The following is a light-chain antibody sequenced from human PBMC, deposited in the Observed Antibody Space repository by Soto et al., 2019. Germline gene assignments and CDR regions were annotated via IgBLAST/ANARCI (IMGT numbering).Light chain of an antibody. CDR2: AVS. CDR3: SSFTSSSTLPYV. CDR1: ISDVGGYEY. V-gene: IGLV2-14*01. Sequence: QSVLTHPASVSGSPGQSITISCTGSISDVGGYEYVSWYQQHPGKAPKLMIYAVSNRPSGVSTRFSGSKSGNTASLTISGLQADDEADYYCSSFTSSSTLPYVFGTGTKVTVL. J-gene: IGLJ1*01.